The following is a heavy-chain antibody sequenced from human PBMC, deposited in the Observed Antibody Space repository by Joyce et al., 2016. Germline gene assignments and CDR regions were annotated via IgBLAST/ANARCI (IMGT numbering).Heavy chain of an antibody. D-gene: IGHD5-18*01. CDR1: GLTLIAHY. CDR2: SRNEVSSATT. V-gene: IGHV3-72*01. CDR3: ARGGFSYASYALDL. J-gene: IGHJ3*01. Sequence: EVQLVESGGGLVQPGRSLRLSCTASGLTLIAHYVDWVRQATGKGLEWIRRSRNEVSSATTHYAASVKGRFTISRDDTKNSLYLQMHSLKGDDTAVYYCARGGFSYASYALDLWGQGTMVTVSS.